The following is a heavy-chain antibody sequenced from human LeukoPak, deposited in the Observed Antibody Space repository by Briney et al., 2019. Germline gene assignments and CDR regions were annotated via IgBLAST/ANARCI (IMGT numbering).Heavy chain of an antibody. V-gene: IGHV3-30-3*01. D-gene: IGHD2-21*01. CDR1: GFTFGSYA. CDR2: ISYDGSNK. J-gene: IGHJ4*02. Sequence: GGSLRLSCAASGFTFGSYAMHWVRQAPGKGLEWVAVISYDGSNKYYADSVKGRFTISRDNSKNTLYLQMNSLRAEDTAVYYCARDWGTPGIYCGGDCYSDYWGQGTLVTVSS. CDR3: ARDWGTPGIYCGGDCYSDY.